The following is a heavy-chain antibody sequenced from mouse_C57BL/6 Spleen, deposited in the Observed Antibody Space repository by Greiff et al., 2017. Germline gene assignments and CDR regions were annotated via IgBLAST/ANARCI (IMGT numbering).Heavy chain of an antibody. V-gene: IGHV14-1*01. Sequence: VQLQQSGAELVRPGASVKLSCTASGFNIKDYYMHWVKQRPEQGLEWIGRIDPEDGDTEYAPKFQGKATMTADTSSNTAYLQLSSLTSEDTAVYYCTTAAQAPFYAMDYWGQGTSVTVSS. D-gene: IGHD3-2*02. J-gene: IGHJ4*01. CDR3: TTAAQAPFYAMDY. CDR2: IDPEDGDT. CDR1: GFNIKDYY.